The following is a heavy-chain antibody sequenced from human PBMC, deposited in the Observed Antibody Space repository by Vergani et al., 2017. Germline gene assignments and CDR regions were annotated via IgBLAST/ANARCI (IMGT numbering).Heavy chain of an antibody. V-gene: IGHV4-30-4*08. CDR1: GGSISSGDYY. CDR2: IYYSGST. Sequence: QVQLQESGPGLLKPSQTLSLTCTVSGGSISSGDYYWSWIRQPPGKGLEWIGYIYYSGSTYYNPSLKSRVTISVDTSKNQFSLKLSSVTAADTAVYYCARYCSSTSCQTGFDYWGQGTLVTVSS. J-gene: IGHJ4*02. CDR3: ARYCSSTSCQTGFDY. D-gene: IGHD2-2*01.